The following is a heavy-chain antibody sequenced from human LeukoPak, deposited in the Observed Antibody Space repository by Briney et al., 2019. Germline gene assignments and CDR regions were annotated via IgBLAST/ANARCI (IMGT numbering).Heavy chain of an antibody. J-gene: IGHJ4*02. CDR1: GYTVSSNY. V-gene: IGHV3-53*01. CDR3: AKDSGPLSPLYFDY. D-gene: IGHD6-25*01. Sequence: PGGSLRLSCAASGYTVSSNYMSWVRQAPGKELEWVSVIYSGGSTYYADSVKGRFTISRDNSKNTLYLQMNSLRAEDTAVYYRAKDSGPLSPLYFDYWGQGTLVTVSS. CDR2: IYSGGST.